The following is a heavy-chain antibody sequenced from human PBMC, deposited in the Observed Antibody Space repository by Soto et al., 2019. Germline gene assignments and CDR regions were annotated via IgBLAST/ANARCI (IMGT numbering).Heavy chain of an antibody. Sequence: SAKVSCKASGGTFSSYAISWVRQAPGQGLEWMGGIIPIFGTANCAQKFQGRVTITADESTSTAYMELSSLRSEDTAVCYCARSIAAAGYYYYYGMGVHRQLTTCTASS. V-gene: IGHV1-69*13. CDR3: ARSIAAAGYYYYYGMGV. CDR1: GGTFSSYA. D-gene: IGHD6-13*01. CDR2: IIPIFGTA. J-gene: IGHJ6*02.